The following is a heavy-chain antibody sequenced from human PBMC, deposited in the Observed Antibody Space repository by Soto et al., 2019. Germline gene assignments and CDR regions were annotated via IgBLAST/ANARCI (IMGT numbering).Heavy chain of an antibody. CDR1: GGTFSSYT. CDR3: ARYMVRGVTAHLDY. CDR2: IIPILGIA. D-gene: IGHD3-10*01. V-gene: IGHV1-69*02. J-gene: IGHJ4*02. Sequence: QVQLVQSGAEVKKPGSSVKVSCKASGGTFSSYTISWVRQAPGQGLEWMGRIIPILGIANYAQKFQGRVTITADKSTSTAYMELSSLRSEGTAVYYCARYMVRGVTAHLDYWGQGTLVTVSS.